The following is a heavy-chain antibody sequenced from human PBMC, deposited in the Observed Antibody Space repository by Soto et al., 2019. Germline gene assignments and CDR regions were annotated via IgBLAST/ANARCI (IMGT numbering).Heavy chain of an antibody. V-gene: IGHV3-23*01. D-gene: IGHD6-19*01. CDR3: AKDKGGNSGWYP. CDR1: GFTFSTYA. J-gene: IGHJ5*02. Sequence: EVQLLESGGGLVQPGGSLRLSCAASGFTFSTYAMSWVRQAPGKGLEWVSAISGSGGTTYYADSVKGRFTISRDTSKNTLYLQMNSLRAEETAVYYCAKDKGGNSGWYPWGQGTLVTVSS. CDR2: ISGSGGTT.